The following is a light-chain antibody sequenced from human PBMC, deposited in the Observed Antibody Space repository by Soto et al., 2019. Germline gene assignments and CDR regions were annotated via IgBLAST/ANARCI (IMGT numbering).Light chain of an antibody. Sequence: QSVLTQSPSASGTPGQRVTISCSGRSSNVGSNNVNWYQQLPGTAPKLLIYSNNQRPSGVPDRFSGSKSGTSASLAISGLQSEDEADYYCAAWDDSLNGPVFGGGTKVTVL. CDR3: AAWDDSLNGPV. V-gene: IGLV1-44*01. CDR1: SSNVGSNN. J-gene: IGLJ3*02. CDR2: SNN.